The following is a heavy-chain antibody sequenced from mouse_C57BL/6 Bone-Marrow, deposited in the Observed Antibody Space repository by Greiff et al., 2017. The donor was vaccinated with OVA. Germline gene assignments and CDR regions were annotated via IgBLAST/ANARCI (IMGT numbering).Heavy chain of an antibody. CDR2: IYPGDGDT. CDR3: ATYYSNYAMDY. D-gene: IGHD2-5*01. J-gene: IGHJ4*01. V-gene: IGHV1-80*01. CDR1: GYAFSSYW. Sequence: QVHVKQSGAELVKPGASVKISCKASGYAFSSYWMNWVKQRPGKGLEWIGQIYPGDGDTNYNGKFKGKATLTADKSSSTAYMQLSSLTSEDSAVYFCATYYSNYAMDYWGQGTSVTVSS.